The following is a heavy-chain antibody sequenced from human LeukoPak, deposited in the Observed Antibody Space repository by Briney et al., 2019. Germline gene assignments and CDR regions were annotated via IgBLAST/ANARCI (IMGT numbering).Heavy chain of an antibody. CDR1: GGSVSSGSHY. CDR3: VRSAAEGGY. V-gene: IGHV4-61*01. CDR2: IHYSGST. J-gene: IGHJ4*02. Sequence: PAETLSLTCTVSGGSVSSGSHYWSWIRQPPGKGLEWMGYIHYSGSTDYNPSLTSRVTISLDTSKNRFSLRLSSVTPADTAVYYCVRSAAEGGYWGQGTLVTVS. D-gene: IGHD6-13*01.